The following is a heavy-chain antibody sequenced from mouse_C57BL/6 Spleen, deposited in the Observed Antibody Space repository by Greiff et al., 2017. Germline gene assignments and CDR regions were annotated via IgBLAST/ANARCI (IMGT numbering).Heavy chain of an antibody. CDR2: ISSGSSTI. Sequence: DVHLVESGGGLVKPGGSLKLSCAASGFTFSDYGMHWVRQAPEKGLEWVAYISSGSSTIYYADTVKGRFTISRDNAKNTLFLKMTSLRSEDTAMYYCARDGYYPDYWGQGTTLTVSS. CDR1: GFTFSDYG. CDR3: ARDGYYPDY. J-gene: IGHJ2*01. V-gene: IGHV5-17*01. D-gene: IGHD2-3*01.